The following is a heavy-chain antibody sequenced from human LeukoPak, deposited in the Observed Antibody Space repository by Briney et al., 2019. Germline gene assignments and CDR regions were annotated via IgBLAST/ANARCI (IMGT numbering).Heavy chain of an antibody. V-gene: IGHV3-15*01. CDR1: GFTFRSYS. D-gene: IGHD6-19*01. CDR2: VKSKTDGGTT. CDR3: ATYTNGCPFY. Sequence: PGGSLRLSCAASGFTFRSYSMSWVRQAPGKGLEWLGRVKSKTDGGTTDYAAPVKGRFTISRDDSKNTLYLQMNSLKTEDTAVYYCATYTNGCPFYWGQGTLVTVSS. J-gene: IGHJ4*02.